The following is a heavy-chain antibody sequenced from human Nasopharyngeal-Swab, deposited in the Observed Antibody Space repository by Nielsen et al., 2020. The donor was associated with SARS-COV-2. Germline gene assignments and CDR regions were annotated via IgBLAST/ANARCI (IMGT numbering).Heavy chain of an antibody. CDR3: ASLDYYGSGRDY. CDR1: GFTFSDYY. V-gene: IGHV3-11*01. CDR2: ISSSGSTI. Sequence: GESLKISCAASGFTFSDYYMSWIRQAPGKGLEWVSYISSSGSTIYYADSVKGRFTISRDNAKNSLYLQMNSLRAEDTALYYCASLDYYGSGRDYWGQGTLVTVSS. J-gene: IGHJ4*02. D-gene: IGHD3-10*01.